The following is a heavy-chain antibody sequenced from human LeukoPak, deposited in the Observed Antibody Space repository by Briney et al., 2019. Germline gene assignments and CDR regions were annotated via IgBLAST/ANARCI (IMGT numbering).Heavy chain of an antibody. CDR3: ASFKGYCSSTSCDRDYYYYYYMDV. CDR2: IIPIFGTA. J-gene: IGHJ6*03. D-gene: IGHD2-2*02. Sequence: ASVKVSCKASGGTFSSYAISWVRQAPGQGLEWMGGIIPIFGTANYAQKFQGRVTITADESTSTAYMELSSLRSEDTAVYYCASFKGYCSSTSCDRDYYYYYYMDVWGKGTTVTVSS. V-gene: IGHV1-69*13. CDR1: GGTFSSYA.